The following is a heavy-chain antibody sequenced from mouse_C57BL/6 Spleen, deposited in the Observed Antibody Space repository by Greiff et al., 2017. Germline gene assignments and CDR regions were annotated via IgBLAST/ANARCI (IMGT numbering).Heavy chain of an antibody. CDR3: ARGIDYDEGYYFDY. D-gene: IGHD2-4*01. CDR1: GYSITSGYY. CDR2: ISYDGSN. V-gene: IGHV3-6*01. J-gene: IGHJ2*01. Sequence: EVKLMESGPGLVKPSQSLSLTCSVTGYSITSGYYWNWIRQFPGNKLEWMGYISYDGSNNYNPSLKNRISITRDTSKNQFFLKLNSVTTEDTATXYWARGIDYDEGYYFDYWGQGTTLTVSS.